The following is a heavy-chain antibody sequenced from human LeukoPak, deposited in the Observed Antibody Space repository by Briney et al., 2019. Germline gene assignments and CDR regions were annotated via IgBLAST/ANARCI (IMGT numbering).Heavy chain of an antibody. CDR2: IIPIFGTA. D-gene: IGHD3-22*01. CDR1: GGTFSSYA. V-gene: IGHV1-69*13. J-gene: IGHJ3*02. CDR3: ARGGMYYYDSSGYYFDAFDI. Sequence: SVKVSCTASGGTFSSYAISWVRQPPGQGLEWMGGIIPIFGTANYAQKFQGRVTITADDSTSTAYMELSSLRSEDTAVYYCARGGMYYYDSSGYYFDAFDIWGQGTMVTVSS.